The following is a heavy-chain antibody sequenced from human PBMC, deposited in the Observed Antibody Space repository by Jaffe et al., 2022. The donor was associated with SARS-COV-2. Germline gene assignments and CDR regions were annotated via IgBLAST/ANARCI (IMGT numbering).Heavy chain of an antibody. J-gene: IGHJ4*02. Sequence: EVQLLESGGGLVQPGGSLRLSCAASGFTFSSYAMSWVRQAPGKGLEWVSAISGSGGSTYYADSVKGRFTISRDNSKNTLYLQMNSLRAEDTAVYYCAQNGILGYCSSTSCPHKYWGQGTLVTVSS. D-gene: IGHD2-2*01. CDR3: AQNGILGYCSSTSCPHKY. CDR1: GFTFSSYA. V-gene: IGHV3-23*01. CDR2: ISGSGGST.